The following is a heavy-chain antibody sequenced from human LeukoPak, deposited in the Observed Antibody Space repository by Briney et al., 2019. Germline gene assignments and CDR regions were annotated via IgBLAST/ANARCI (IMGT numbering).Heavy chain of an antibody. CDR1: GYTFTSYA. CDR3: ARARKFNFYNGIGDNWFDP. J-gene: IGHJ5*02. Sequence: ASVKVSCKASGYTFTSYAMNWVRQAPGQGLEWMGWINTNTGNPTYAQGFTGRFVFSLDTSVSTAYLQISSLKAEDTAVYYCARARKFNFYNGIGDNWFDPWGQGTLVTVSS. V-gene: IGHV7-4-1*02. CDR2: INTNTGNP. D-gene: IGHD3-10*01.